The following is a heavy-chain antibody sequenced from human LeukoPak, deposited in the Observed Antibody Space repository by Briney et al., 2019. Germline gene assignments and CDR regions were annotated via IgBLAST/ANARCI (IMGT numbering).Heavy chain of an antibody. V-gene: IGHV1-18*01. J-gene: IGHJ5*02. CDR3: ARVRFLEWLFGFDP. D-gene: IGHD3-3*01. CDR1: GYTFTSYG. CDR2: ISAYNGNT. Sequence: ASVKVSCKASGYTFTSYGISWVRQAPGQGLEWMGWISAYNGNTNYAQKLQGRVTMTTDTPTSTAYMELRSLRSDDTAVYYCARVRFLEWLFGFDPWGQGTLVTVSS.